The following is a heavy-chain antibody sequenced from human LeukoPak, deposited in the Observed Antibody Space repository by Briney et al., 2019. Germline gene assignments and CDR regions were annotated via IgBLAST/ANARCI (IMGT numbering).Heavy chain of an antibody. Sequence: SETLSLTCTVSGGSIRRSSYYWGWIRQPPGKGLEWIGSIYYSGSTYYNPSLKSRVTISVDTSKNQFSLKVTSVTATDTAVYYCASDAPGLLGYWGQGTLVTVSS. CDR2: IYYSGST. J-gene: IGHJ4*02. V-gene: IGHV4-39*07. CDR1: GGSIRRSSYY. CDR3: ASDAPGLLGY. D-gene: IGHD1-26*01.